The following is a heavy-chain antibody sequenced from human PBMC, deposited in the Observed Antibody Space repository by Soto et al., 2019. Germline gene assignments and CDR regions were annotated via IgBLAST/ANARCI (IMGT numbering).Heavy chain of an antibody. J-gene: IGHJ6*02. V-gene: IGHV4-30-4*01. CDR2: IYYSGST. Sequence: QVQLQESGLGLVKPSQTLSLTCTVSGGSISSGDYYWSWIRQPPGKGLEWIGYIYYSGSTYYNPSLKSRVTISVDTSKNQFSLKLSSVTAADTAVYYCARDRYNGDYGNGMDVWGQGTTVTVSS. D-gene: IGHD4-17*01. CDR1: GGSISSGDYY. CDR3: ARDRYNGDYGNGMDV.